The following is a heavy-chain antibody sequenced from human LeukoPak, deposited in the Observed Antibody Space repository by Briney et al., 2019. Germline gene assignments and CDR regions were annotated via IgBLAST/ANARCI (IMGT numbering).Heavy chain of an antibody. CDR2: ISSSSSYR. CDR1: GFTFSSYS. D-gene: IGHD2-21*01. Sequence: GGSLRLSCTGSGFTFSSYSMNWVRQAPGEGLEWVSSISSSSSYRYYEESVKGRFSISRDNARNSLYLQMNSLRAEDTAVYYCARDSPNEAILWWSIDYWGQGTLVTASS. J-gene: IGHJ4*02. CDR3: ARDSPNEAILWWSIDY. V-gene: IGHV3-21*01.